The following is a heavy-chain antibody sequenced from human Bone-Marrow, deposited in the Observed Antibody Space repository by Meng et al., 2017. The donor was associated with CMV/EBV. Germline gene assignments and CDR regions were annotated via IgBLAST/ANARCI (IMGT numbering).Heavy chain of an antibody. V-gene: IGHV1-3*01. CDR3: ARAEVGALIDY. CDR2: INAGNGNT. D-gene: IGHD1-26*01. J-gene: IGHJ4*02. Sequence: SCKASGYTFTSYAMHWVRQAPGQRLEWMGWINAGNGNTKYSQKFQGRVTMTRNTSISTAYMELSSLRSEDTAVYYCARAEVGALIDYWGQGTLVTVSS. CDR1: GYTFTSYA.